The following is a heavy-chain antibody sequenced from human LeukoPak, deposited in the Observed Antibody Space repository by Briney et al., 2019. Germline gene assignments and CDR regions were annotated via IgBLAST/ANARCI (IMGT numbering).Heavy chain of an antibody. CDR2: IYGSGST. V-gene: IGHV4-39*01. CDR1: GGSFRSSYYY. D-gene: IGHD3-16*01. CDR3: ATHYGP. Sequence: SETLSLTCTVSGGSFRSSYYYWGWLRQPPGMGREWIGSIYGSGSTYYNPALNRRVTISVDTSKNLFSLKLNSVTAADTAVYYCATHYGPWGQGTLVTVSS. J-gene: IGHJ5*02.